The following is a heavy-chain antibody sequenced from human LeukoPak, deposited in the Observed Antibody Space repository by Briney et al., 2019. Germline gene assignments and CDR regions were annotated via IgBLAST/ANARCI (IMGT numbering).Heavy chain of an antibody. D-gene: IGHD5-12*01. V-gene: IGHV3-48*03. CDR3: ARDTDIVATGRAFDI. J-gene: IGHJ3*02. CDR1: GFTFSSYE. Sequence: PGGSLRLSCAASGFTFSSYEMNWFRQAPGKGLEWVSYISSSGSTIYYADSVKGRFTISRDNAKNSLYLQMNSLRAEDTAVYYCARDTDIVATGRAFDIWGQGTMVTVSS. CDR2: ISSSGSTI.